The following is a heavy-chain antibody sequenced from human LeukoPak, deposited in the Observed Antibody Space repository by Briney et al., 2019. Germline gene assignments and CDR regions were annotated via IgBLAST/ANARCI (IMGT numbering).Heavy chain of an antibody. CDR3: ARDLYDSSGYYYGMNY. V-gene: IGHV6-1*01. CDR1: GDSVSSNSAA. Sequence: SQTLSLTCAISGDSVSSNSAAWNWIRQSPSRGLEWLGRTYYRSKWYHDYAVSVKSRITINPDTSKNQFSLHLNSVTPEDTAVYYCARDLYDSSGYYYGMNYWGQGTLVTVSS. J-gene: IGHJ4*02. CDR2: TYYRSKWYH. D-gene: IGHD3-22*01.